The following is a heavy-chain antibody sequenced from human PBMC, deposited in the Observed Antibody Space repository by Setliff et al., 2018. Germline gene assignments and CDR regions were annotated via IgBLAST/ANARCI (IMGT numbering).Heavy chain of an antibody. J-gene: IGHJ4*02. D-gene: IGHD2-2*01. CDR2: IFPGNSNT. Sequence: GESLKISCQGSGYSFTNNWIAWVRQMPGKGLECMGIIFPGNSNTRYSPPFQGQVTISADKAINTAYLQWNSLQASDTAMYYCARQGCSSTSCHSIDYWGQGTLVTSPQ. CDR3: ARQGCSSTSCHSIDY. CDR1: GYSFTNNW. V-gene: IGHV5-51*01.